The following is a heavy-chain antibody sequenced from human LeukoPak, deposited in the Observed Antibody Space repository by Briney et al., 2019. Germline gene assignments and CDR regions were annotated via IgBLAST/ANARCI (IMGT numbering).Heavy chain of an antibody. CDR2: ISYDASNK. J-gene: IGHJ3*02. CDR3: ARAGSLGNGDYVDAFDI. D-gene: IGHD4-17*01. V-gene: IGHV3-30*04. CDR1: GFTFSSYA. Sequence: GGSLRLSCAASGFTFSSYAMHWVRQAPGKGLEWVSVISYDASNKYYADSVKGRFTISRDNAKNSLYLQMNSLRAEDTAVYYCARAGSLGNGDYVDAFDIWGQGTMVTVSS.